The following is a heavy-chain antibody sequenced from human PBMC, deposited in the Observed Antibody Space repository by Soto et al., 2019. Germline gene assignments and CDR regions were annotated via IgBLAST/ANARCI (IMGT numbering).Heavy chain of an antibody. D-gene: IGHD3-10*01. V-gene: IGHV3-23*01. CDR2: ISGSGGST. CDR3: AKARLRTISADDAFDI. CDR1: GFPFSTYA. J-gene: IGHJ3*02. Sequence: GGSLRLSCAASGFPFSTYAMSWVRQDPGKGLEWVSAISGSGGSTYYADSVKGRFTISRDNSKNTLYLQMNSLRAEDTAVYYCAKARLRTISADDAFDIWGQGTMVTVSS.